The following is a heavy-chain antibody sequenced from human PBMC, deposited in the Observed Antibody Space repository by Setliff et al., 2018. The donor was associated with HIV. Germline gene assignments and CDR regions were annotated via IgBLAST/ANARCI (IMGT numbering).Heavy chain of an antibody. CDR1: GFTFSSYW. Sequence: PGGSLRLSCAASGFTFSSYWMTWVRQAPGKGLEWVANINQNGREKYYVASVKGRFTISRDNAKDSLYLQMNSLRGEDTAVYYCARDLSPGITAPLDYWGQGTLVTVSS. CDR3: ARDLSPGITAPLDY. J-gene: IGHJ4*02. CDR2: INQNGREK. V-gene: IGHV3-7*01. D-gene: IGHD6-13*01.